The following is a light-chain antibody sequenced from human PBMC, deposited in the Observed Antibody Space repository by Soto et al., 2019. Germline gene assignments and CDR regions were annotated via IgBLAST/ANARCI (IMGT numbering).Light chain of an antibody. CDR3: LLYSGNTQV. CDR2: STS. V-gene: IGLV7-43*01. J-gene: IGLJ3*02. CDR1: TGTVTNTNY. Sequence: QAVVTQQTSLTVSPGGKVTLTCASSTGTVTNTNYPNWFQQRPGQAPKSLIHSTSIKHSWTPARFSGSLIGGKAALTLSAVQPEDEAEYYCLLYSGNTQVFGGGTKLTVL.